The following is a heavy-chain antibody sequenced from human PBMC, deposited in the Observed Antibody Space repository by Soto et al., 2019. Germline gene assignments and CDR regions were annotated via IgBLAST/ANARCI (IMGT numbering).Heavy chain of an antibody. CDR3: AKDLMRYAYVWGGRNYFYYYGMDV. D-gene: IGHD3-16*01. J-gene: IGHJ6*02. CDR2: ISYDTNNK. V-gene: IGHV3-30*18. Sequence: QVQLVESGGGVVQPGRSLRLSCAASGFSFSNYGMHWVRQAPGKGLEWVAVISYDTNNKYYADSVKGRFTISRDNSKNSHYLQVNSLRADDTAVCYCAKDLMRYAYVWGGRNYFYYYGMDVWGQGTTVTVSS. CDR1: GFSFSNYG.